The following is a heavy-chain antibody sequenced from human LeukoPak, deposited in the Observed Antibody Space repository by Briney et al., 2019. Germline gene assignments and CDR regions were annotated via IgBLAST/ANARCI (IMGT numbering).Heavy chain of an antibody. D-gene: IGHD6-13*01. J-gene: IGHJ4*02. CDR3: ARRSSSWYQVIDY. Sequence: SETPSLTCAVYGGSFSGYYWSWIRQPPGKGLEWIGEINHSGSTNYNPSLKSRVTISVGTSKNQFSLKLSSVTAADTAVYYCARRSSSWYQVIDYWGQGTLVTVSS. V-gene: IGHV4-34*01. CDR1: GGSFSGYY. CDR2: INHSGST.